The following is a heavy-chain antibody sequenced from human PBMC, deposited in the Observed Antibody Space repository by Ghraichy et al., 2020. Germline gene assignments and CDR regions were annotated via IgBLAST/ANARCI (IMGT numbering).Heavy chain of an antibody. J-gene: IGHJ6*02. Sequence: SETLSLTCTVSGGSISSSNYYWGWIRQPPGKGLEWIGSVYYSGSTYYNPSLKSRVTISVDTSKNQFSLKLSSVTAADTAVYFCARLGGYVTYPVYGDAQRYYYGLDVWGHGTTVTVSS. V-gene: IGHV4-39*01. D-gene: IGHD4-17*01. CDR2: VYYSGST. CDR3: ARLGGYVTYPVYGDAQRYYYGLDV. CDR1: GGSISSSNYY.